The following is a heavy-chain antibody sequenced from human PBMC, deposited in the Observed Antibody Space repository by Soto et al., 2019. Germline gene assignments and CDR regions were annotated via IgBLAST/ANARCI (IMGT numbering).Heavy chain of an antibody. CDR2: IYSGGST. V-gene: IGHV3-66*01. CDR3: ARTYGMYWYFDL. D-gene: IGHD4-17*01. Sequence: EVQLVESGGGLVQPGGSLRLSCATSGFTVSSKYMSWVRQALGKGLEWVSVIYSGGSTYYADSVKGRFTISRDNSKNTLYLQMNSLRAEDTAVYYCARTYGMYWYFDLWGRGTLVTVSS. J-gene: IGHJ2*01. CDR1: GFTVSSKY.